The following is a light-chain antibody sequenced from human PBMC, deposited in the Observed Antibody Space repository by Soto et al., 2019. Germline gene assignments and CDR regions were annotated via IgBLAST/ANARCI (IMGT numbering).Light chain of an antibody. V-gene: IGLV1-40*01. CDR1: SSNIGAGYD. Sequence: QSVLTQPPSVSGAPGQGVTISCTGSSSNIGAGYDVHWYQQLPGTAPKLLIYGNSNRPSGVPDRFSGSKSGTSASLAITGLQAEDEADYYCQSYDSSLSGVFGGGTKVTVL. CDR3: QSYDSSLSGV. J-gene: IGLJ3*02. CDR2: GNS.